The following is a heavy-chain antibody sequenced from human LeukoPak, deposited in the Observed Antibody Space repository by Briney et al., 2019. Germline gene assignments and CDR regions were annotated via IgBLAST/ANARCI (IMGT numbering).Heavy chain of an antibody. D-gene: IGHD3-16*02. Sequence: GGSLRLSCAASGFTFSNYRMHWVRQAPGKGLEWVAVTLYDGSNNYYADSVKGRFTISRDDSNNTLYLQMHSLRAEDTALYFCARDEGAFGGIIVPRDWGQGTLVTVSS. CDR1: GFTFSNYR. J-gene: IGHJ4*02. CDR3: ARDEGAFGGIIVPRD. V-gene: IGHV3-30*03. CDR2: TLYDGSNN.